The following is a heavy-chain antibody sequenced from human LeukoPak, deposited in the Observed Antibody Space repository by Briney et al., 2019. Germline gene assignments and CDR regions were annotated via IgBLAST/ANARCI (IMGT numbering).Heavy chain of an antibody. CDR3: ARGWPFDY. CDR2: ISGSGGNT. CDR1: GFTFSTYA. V-gene: IGHV3-23*01. Sequence: PGGSLRLSCAASGFTFSTYAMSWVRQAPGKGLEWVSVISGSGGNTYYADSVKGRFTISRDNSKNTLYLQMNSLRGEDTAVYYCARGWPFDYWGQGTLVTVSS. D-gene: IGHD2-15*01. J-gene: IGHJ4*02.